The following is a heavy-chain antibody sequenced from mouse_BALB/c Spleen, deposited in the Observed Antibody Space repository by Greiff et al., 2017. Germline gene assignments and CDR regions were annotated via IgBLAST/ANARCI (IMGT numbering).Heavy chain of an antibody. J-gene: IGHJ4*01. CDR3: ATAKGNYGSSYAMDY. CDR2: IYPGGGYT. Sequence: VKLMESGAELVRPGTSVKISCKASGYTFTNYWLGWVKQRPGHGLEWIGDIYPGGGYTNYNEKFKGKATLTADTSSSTAYMQLSSLTSEDSAVYFCATAKGNYGSSYAMDYWGQGTSVTVSS. V-gene: IGHV1-63*02. D-gene: IGHD1-1*01. CDR1: GYTFTNYW.